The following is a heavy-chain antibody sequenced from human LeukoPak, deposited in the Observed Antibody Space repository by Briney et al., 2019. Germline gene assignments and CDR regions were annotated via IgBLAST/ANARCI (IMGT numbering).Heavy chain of an antibody. CDR1: GFTFSSYD. CDR3: ARDRWFGESLPAQLDY. CDR2: ISSSSGTI. J-gene: IGHJ4*02. D-gene: IGHD3-10*01. V-gene: IGHV3-48*01. Sequence: GGSLRLSCAASGFTFSSYDMTWVRQAPGKGLEWVSYISSSSGTIYYADSVKGRFTISRDNARNSLYLQMNGLRAEDTAVYYCARDRWFGESLPAQLDYWGQGALVTVSS.